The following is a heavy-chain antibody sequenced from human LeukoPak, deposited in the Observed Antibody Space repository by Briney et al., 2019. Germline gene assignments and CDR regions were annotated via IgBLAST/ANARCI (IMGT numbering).Heavy chain of an antibody. CDR1: GGSISSGSYY. V-gene: IGHV4-61*02. CDR3: ARESSYDILTGSPRGFDY. CDR2: IYTSGST. J-gene: IGHJ4*02. D-gene: IGHD3-9*01. Sequence: SETLSLTCTVSGGSISSGSYYWSWIRQPAGKGLEWIGRIYTSGSTNYNPSLKSRVTISADTSKNQFSLKLSSVTAADTAVYYCARESSYDILTGSPRGFDYWGQGTLVTVSS.